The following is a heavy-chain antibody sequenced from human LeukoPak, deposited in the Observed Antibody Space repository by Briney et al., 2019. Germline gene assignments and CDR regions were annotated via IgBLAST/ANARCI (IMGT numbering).Heavy chain of an antibody. V-gene: IGHV1-18*01. Sequence: ASVKVSCKASGYTFTSYSISCVRQAPGQGPEWMGWISTYNGKTNYAQKFQGRVIMTIDTSTKTAYMELSSLRSDDSAFYYCARHPYYDTSAYYVYWGQGTLVTVSS. CDR1: GYTFTSYS. CDR2: ISTYNGKT. CDR3: ARHPYYDTSAYYVY. J-gene: IGHJ4*02. D-gene: IGHD3-22*01.